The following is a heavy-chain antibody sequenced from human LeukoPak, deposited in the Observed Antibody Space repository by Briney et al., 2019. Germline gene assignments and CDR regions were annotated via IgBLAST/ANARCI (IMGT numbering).Heavy chain of an antibody. CDR1: GGSISSSSYY. V-gene: IGHV4-39*07. CDR3: ASHQSTNWFDP. D-gene: IGHD5/OR15-5a*01. J-gene: IGHJ5*02. Sequence: SETLSLTCTVSGGSISSSSYYWGWIRQPPGKGLEWIGSIYYSGSTYYNPSLKSRVTISVDTSKNQFSLKLSSVTAADTAVYYCASHQSTNWFDPWGQGTLVTVSS. CDR2: IYYSGST.